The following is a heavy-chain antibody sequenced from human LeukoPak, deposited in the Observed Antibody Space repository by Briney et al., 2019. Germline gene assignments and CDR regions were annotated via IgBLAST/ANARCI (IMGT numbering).Heavy chain of an antibody. D-gene: IGHD3-16*02. CDR2: IYYSGST. Sequence: PSETLSLTCAVSGGSISSGGYSWSWIRQPPWKGLEWIGYIYYSGSTYYNPSLKSRVTISVDTSKSQFSLKLNSVTAPDTAVYYCARLIGLGEVSPYFDFWGQGRLVTVSS. CDR3: ARLIGLGEVSPYFDF. V-gene: IGHV4-30-4*07. CDR1: GGSISSGGYS. J-gene: IGHJ4*02.